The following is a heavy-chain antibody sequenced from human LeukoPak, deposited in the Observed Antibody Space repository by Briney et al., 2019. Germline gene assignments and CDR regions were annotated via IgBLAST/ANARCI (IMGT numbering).Heavy chain of an antibody. CDR2: IYPNSGAT. CDR3: GTLLSNGPFDY. J-gene: IGHJ4*02. V-gene: IGHV1-2*02. Sequence: ASVKVSCKASGYTFTGYYMHWVRQAPGQGFEWMGYIYPNSGATKYAQKFQGRVNMTGDTSISTAYMELSGLRFDDTAVYYCGTLLSNGPFDYWGQGSLVTVSS. CDR1: GYTFTGYY.